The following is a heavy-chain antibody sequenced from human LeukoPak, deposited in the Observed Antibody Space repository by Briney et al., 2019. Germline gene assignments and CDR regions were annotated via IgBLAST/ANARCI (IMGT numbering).Heavy chain of an antibody. D-gene: IGHD3-22*01. CDR1: GDSISGNY. Sequence: PSETLSLTCTVSGDSISGNYWTWIRQPPGKGLEWIGYIYYSGSTNYNASLKGRVTISVDTSKNQFSLKLSSVTAADTAVYYCARDNYYDSSGYYGYWGQGTLVTVSS. CDR3: ARDNYYDSSGYYGY. CDR2: IYYSGST. J-gene: IGHJ4*02. V-gene: IGHV4-59*12.